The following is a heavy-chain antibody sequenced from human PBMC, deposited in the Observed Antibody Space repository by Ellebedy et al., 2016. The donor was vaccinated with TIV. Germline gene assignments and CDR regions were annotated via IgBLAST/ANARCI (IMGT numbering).Heavy chain of an antibody. J-gene: IGHJ4*02. D-gene: IGHD6-13*01. CDR3: AKADSTYSSSWYGDY. Sequence: GGSLRLSCAASGFTVSSNYMSWVRQAPGKGLEWVSAISGSGGSTYYADSVKGRFTISRDNSKNTLYLQMNSLRAEDTAVYYCAKADSTYSSSWYGDYWGQGTLVTVSS. CDR2: ISGSGGST. V-gene: IGHV3-23*01. CDR1: GFTVSSNY.